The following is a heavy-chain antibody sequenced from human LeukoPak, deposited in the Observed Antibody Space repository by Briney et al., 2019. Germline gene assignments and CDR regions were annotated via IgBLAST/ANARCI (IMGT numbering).Heavy chain of an antibody. J-gene: IGHJ3*02. CDR2: ISSSSIYI. CDR1: GFTFSNHR. CDR3: ARGRDGYNLVDAFDI. Sequence: GGSLRPSCAASGFTFSNHRMNWVRQAPGKGLEWVSSISSSSIYIYYADSLKGRFTISRDNAKNSLYLQMNSLRAEDTAVYYCARGRDGYNLVDAFDIWGQGIMVTVSS. D-gene: IGHD5-24*01. V-gene: IGHV3-21*01.